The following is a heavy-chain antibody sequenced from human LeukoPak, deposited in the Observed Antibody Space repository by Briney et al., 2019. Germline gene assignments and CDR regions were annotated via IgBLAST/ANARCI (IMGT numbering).Heavy chain of an antibody. CDR1: GYTFTDYY. D-gene: IGHD3-10*02. Sequence: ASVNLSCKASGYTFTDYYIQWMRQAPGQGLEWMGWINPNSGGTKYAQKLQGRVTMTRDTSISTAYMELSRLRSDDTAVYYCARLREGLFHFDSWGQGTLVTVS. J-gene: IGHJ4*02. V-gene: IGHV1-2*02. CDR3: ARLREGLFHFDS. CDR2: INPNSGGT.